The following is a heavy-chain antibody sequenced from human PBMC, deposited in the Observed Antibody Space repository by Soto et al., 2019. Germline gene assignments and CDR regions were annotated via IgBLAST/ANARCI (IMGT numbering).Heavy chain of an antibody. CDR3: ARVVRRGDGMDV. J-gene: IGHJ6*02. D-gene: IGHD2-2*01. CDR2: IYYSGTT. V-gene: IGHV4-31*02. CDR1: GGSITSGGYY. Sequence: LCGGSITSGGYYWSWIRQHPGKGLQWIGYIYYSGTTYYNPSLKSRVTISVDTSKTQFSPKLSSVTAADTAVYYCARVVRRGDGMDVWGQGTTVTVSS.